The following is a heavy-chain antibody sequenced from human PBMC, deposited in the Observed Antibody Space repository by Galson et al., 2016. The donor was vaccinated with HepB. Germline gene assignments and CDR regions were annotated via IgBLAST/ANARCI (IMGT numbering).Heavy chain of an antibody. V-gene: IGHV3-74*01. D-gene: IGHD2-8*02. J-gene: IGHJ4*02. CDR2: IDSDGSGT. Sequence: LRLSCAASGFTLNNYWMHWVRQGPGKGLVWVSRIDSDGSGTSYADSVRGRFTISRDNAKNTLYLQMNSLRAEDTAVYYSARNELGFCTGGGCYLNLIFDSWGQGTLVTVSS. CDR1: GFTLNNYW. CDR3: ARNELGFCTGGGCYLNLIFDS.